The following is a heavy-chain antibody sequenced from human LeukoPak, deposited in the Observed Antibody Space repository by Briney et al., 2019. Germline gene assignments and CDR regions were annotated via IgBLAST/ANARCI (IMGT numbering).Heavy chain of an antibody. CDR1: GGTFSSYA. CDR2: ISAYNGNT. CDR3: ARDIGYCSSTSCFPLDY. D-gene: IGHD2-2*01. V-gene: IGHV1-18*01. Sequence: ASVKVSCKASGGTFSSYAISWVRQAPGQGLEWMGWISAYNGNTNYAQKLQGRVTMTTDTSTSTAYMELRSLRSDDTAVYYCARDIGYCSSTSCFPLDYWGQGTLVTVSS. J-gene: IGHJ4*02.